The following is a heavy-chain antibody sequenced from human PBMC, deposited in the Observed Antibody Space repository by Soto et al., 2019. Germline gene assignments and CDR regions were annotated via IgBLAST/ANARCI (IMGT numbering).Heavy chain of an antibody. CDR2: INHSGST. CDR3: ARVSGSYYYGMDV. J-gene: IGHJ6*02. Sequence: ETLSLTCAVYGGSFSGYYWSWIRQPPGKGLEWIGEINHSGSTNYNPSLKSRVTISVDKSKNQFSLKLSSVIAADTAVYYCARVSGSYYYGMDVWGQGTTVTVSS. D-gene: IGHD1-26*01. CDR1: GGSFSGYY. V-gene: IGHV4-34*01.